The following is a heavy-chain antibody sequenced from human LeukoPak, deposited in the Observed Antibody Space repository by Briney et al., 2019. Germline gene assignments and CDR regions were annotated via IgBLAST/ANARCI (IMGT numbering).Heavy chain of an antibody. J-gene: IGHJ4*02. CDR2: IKQDGSEK. CDR3: AKDYYCGGDCYSIDY. D-gene: IGHD2-21*01. Sequence: GGSLRLSCAASEFTFSKYWMSWVRQAPGKGLEWVGNIKQDGSEKFYVDSVRGRFTISRDNTKNSLYLQMDSVRVEDTAVYYCAKDYYCGGDCYSIDYWGQGTLVTVSS. CDR1: EFTFSKYW. V-gene: IGHV3-7*01.